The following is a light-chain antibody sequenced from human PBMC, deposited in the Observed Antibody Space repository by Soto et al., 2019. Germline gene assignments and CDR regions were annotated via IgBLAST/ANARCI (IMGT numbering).Light chain of an antibody. CDR2: GAS. J-gene: IGKJ2*01. CDR3: QRYGSSPTFT. CDR1: QRVSSSY. Sequence: EIVLTQSPGTLSLCPGERATLSCMASQRVSSSYLAWYQQKPGQAPRLLIYGASSRATGIPDRFSGSGSGTDFTLTISRLEPEDFAVYFCQRYGSSPTFTFGQGTKVDIK. V-gene: IGKV3-20*01.